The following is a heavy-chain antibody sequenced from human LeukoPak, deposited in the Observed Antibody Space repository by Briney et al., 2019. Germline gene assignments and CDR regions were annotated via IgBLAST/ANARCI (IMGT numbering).Heavy chain of an antibody. V-gene: IGHV4-59*08. J-gene: IGHJ6*02. Sequence: SETLSLTCSVPGDSISIYYWYWIRQSPGKGLGWIGYFFYTGSTRFTPSRNSRVHMLVDKFKSQVSVNLRSVTAANTAVYYCARRPYHYHGLDVWGQGTTVIVSS. CDR2: FFYTGST. CDR1: GDSISIYY. CDR3: ARRPYHYHGLDV.